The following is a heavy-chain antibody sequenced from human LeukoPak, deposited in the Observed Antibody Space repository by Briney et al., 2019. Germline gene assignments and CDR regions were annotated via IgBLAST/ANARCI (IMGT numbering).Heavy chain of an antibody. J-gene: IGHJ4*02. CDR2: ISYDGSNK. Sequence: GCSLRLSYPACGFTFSSYGMHWLRQAPRKGLEWVAVISYDGSNKYYADSVKGRFTISRDNSKNTLYLQMNSLRAEDTAVYYCAKDHYIDYWGQGTLVTVSS. CDR1: GFTFSSYG. V-gene: IGHV3-30*18. CDR3: AKDHYIDY.